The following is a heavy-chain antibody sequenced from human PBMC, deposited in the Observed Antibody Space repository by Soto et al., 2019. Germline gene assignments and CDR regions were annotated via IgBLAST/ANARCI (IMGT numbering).Heavy chain of an antibody. D-gene: IGHD3-3*01. CDR3: ARGTTTIFGVVIKGIEFDY. CDR2: MNPNSGNT. Sequence: GASVKVSCKASGYTFTSYDINWVRQATGQGLEWMGWMNPNSGNTGYAQKFQGRVTMTRNTSISTAYMELSSLRSEDTAVYYCARGTTTIFGVVIKGIEFDYWGQGTLVTVSS. V-gene: IGHV1-8*01. CDR1: GYTFTSYD. J-gene: IGHJ4*02.